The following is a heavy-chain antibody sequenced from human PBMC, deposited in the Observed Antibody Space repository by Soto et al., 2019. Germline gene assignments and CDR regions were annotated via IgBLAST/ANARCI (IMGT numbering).Heavy chain of an antibody. Sequence: GASVKVSCKASGGTFSSYAISWVRQAPGQGLEWMGGIIPIFGTANYAQKFQGRVTITADESTSTAYMELSSLRSEDTAVYYCAREGRVGASPLYYGMDVWGQGTTVTVSS. J-gene: IGHJ6*02. V-gene: IGHV1-69*13. CDR3: AREGRVGASPLYYGMDV. CDR1: GGTFSSYA. CDR2: IIPIFGTA. D-gene: IGHD1-26*01.